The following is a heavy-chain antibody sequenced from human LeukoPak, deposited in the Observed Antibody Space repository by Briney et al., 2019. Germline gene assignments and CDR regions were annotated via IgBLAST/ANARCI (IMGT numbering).Heavy chain of an antibody. CDR3: ARRRGSSSLDY. CDR1: GYNFANYW. CDR2: ISPGDSNI. D-gene: IGHD6-6*01. Sequence: GESLKISCKGSGYNFANYWIGWVRQMPEKGLEWMGIISPGDSNITYSPSFQGQVTISADKSISTAYLRWSSLKASDTAIYYCARRRGSSSLDYWGQGTLVAVSS. V-gene: IGHV5-51*01. J-gene: IGHJ4*02.